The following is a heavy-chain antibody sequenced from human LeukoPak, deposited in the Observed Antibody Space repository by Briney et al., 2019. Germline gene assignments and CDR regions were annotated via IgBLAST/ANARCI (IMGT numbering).Heavy chain of an antibody. CDR3: ARDRYFDTMVRGVIILFDY. J-gene: IGHJ4*02. CDR2: SYHSGCT. V-gene: IGHV4-38-2*02. D-gene: IGHD3-10*01. CDR1: GYSISSGYY. Sequence: PSETLSLTCTVSGYSISSGYYWGWIRQPPRKGLEWIGSSYHSGCTYYNPSLKSRVTISVDKSKNQFSLKLSSVTAADTAVYYCARDRYFDTMVRGVIILFDYWGQGTLVTVSS.